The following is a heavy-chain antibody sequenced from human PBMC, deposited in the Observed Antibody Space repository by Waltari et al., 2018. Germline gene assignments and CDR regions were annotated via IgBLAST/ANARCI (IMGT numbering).Heavy chain of an antibody. CDR2: INSGSGTT. Sequence: QVQLVQSGAEVKKPGASVKVSCKASGYTFTSYYVHWVRQAPGQGLEWMGLINSGSGTTSYAQKFQGRVTMTRDTSTGTGYMELTSLTSEDTAVYYCAKDLRAVTSIWGMDVWGQGTTVTVSS. CDR1: GYTFTSYY. V-gene: IGHV1-46*01. D-gene: IGHD4-17*01. J-gene: IGHJ6*02. CDR3: AKDLRAVTSIWGMDV.